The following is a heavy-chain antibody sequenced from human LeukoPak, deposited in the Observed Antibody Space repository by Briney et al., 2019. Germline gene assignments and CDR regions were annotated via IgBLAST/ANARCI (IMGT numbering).Heavy chain of an antibody. D-gene: IGHD1-26*01. J-gene: IGHJ4*02. CDR1: GFTFSSYA. Sequence: SGGSLILSCAASGFTFSSYAMHWVRQAPGKGLEWVAVISYDGSNKYYADSVKGRFTISRDNSKNTLYLQMNSLRAEDTAVYYCARGSGRSDYWGQGTLVTVSS. V-gene: IGHV3-30*04. CDR2: ISYDGSNK. CDR3: ARGSGRSDY.